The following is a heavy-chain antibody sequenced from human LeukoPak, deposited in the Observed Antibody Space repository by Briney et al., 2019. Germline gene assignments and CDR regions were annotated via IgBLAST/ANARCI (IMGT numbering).Heavy chain of an antibody. J-gene: IGHJ4*02. D-gene: IGHD3-22*01. CDR2: IIPIFGTA. CDR3: ARNPIYDSSGYYSFDY. CDR1: GGTFSSYA. V-gene: IGHV1-69*13. Sequence: GASVKVSCKASGGTFSSYAISWVRQAPGQGLEWMGGIIPIFGTANYAQKFQGRVTTTADESTSTAYMELSSLRSDDTAVYYCARNPIYDSSGYYSFDYWGQGTLVTVSS.